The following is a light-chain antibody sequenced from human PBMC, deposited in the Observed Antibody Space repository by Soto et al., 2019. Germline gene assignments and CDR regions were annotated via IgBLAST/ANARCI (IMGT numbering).Light chain of an antibody. CDR1: SSNIGSNY. V-gene: IGLV1-47*01. Sequence: QLVLTQPPSASGTPGQRVTISCSGSSSNIGSNYVYWYRQLPGTAPNVLIYRNDERPSGVPDRFSGFKSGSSASLAISGLRSEDEADYYCSAWDDSLSGPVFGRGTKLTVL. CDR3: SAWDDSLSGPV. CDR2: RND. J-gene: IGLJ3*02.